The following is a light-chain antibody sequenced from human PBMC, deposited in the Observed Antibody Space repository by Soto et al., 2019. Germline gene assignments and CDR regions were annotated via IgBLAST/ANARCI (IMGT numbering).Light chain of an antibody. V-gene: IGKV1-27*01. J-gene: IGKJ4*01. CDR1: QGISNY. Sequence: DIQMPQSPSSLSASVGGRVTITCRASQGISNYLAWYQQIPGKVPKLLISAASTLQSGVPSRFSGSGSGTDFTLTISSLQPEDVATYYCQKYTNVPAFGGGTKVEIK. CDR2: AAS. CDR3: QKYTNVPA.